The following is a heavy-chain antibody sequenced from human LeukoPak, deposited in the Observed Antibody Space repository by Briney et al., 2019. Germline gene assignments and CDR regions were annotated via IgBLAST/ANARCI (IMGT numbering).Heavy chain of an antibody. CDR1: GFTFSDYY. J-gene: IGHJ4*02. V-gene: IGHV3-11*01. D-gene: IGHD6-13*01. CDR3: ARDPLWGAAYFDY. Sequence: GGSLRLSCAASGFTFSDYYMSWIRQAPGKGLEWVSYISGAGSTIYYADSVKGRFTISRDNAKKSLYLQMNSLRAEDTAVYYWARDPLWGAAYFDYWGQGTLVAVSS. CDR2: ISGAGSTI.